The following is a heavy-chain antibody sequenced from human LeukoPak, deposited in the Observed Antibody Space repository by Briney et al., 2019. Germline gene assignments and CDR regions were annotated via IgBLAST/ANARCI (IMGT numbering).Heavy chain of an antibody. Sequence: SETLSLTCTVSGGSISSSSYYWGWIRQPPGKGLEWIGSIYYSGSTYYNPSLKSRVTISVDTSKNQFSLKLSSVTAADTAVYYCARQWPENFDYWGQGTLVTVSS. CDR1: GGSISSSSYY. CDR3: ARQWPENFDY. CDR2: IYYSGST. J-gene: IGHJ4*02. D-gene: IGHD2/OR15-2a*01. V-gene: IGHV4-39*01.